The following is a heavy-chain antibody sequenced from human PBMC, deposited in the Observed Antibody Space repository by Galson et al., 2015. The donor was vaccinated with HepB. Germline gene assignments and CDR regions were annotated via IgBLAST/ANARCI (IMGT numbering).Heavy chain of an antibody. V-gene: IGHV5-51*01. CDR2: IYPGDSEI. J-gene: IGHJ6*02. D-gene: IGHD4/OR15-4a*01. CDR1: GYGFTSHW. CDR3: ARLGNEDYHYYGMDV. Sequence: QSGAEVKKPGESLKISCKGSGYGFTSHWIGWVRQMPGKGLECMGIIYPGDSEIRYSPSFQGQVTISADKSISTAYLHWTSLKASDTAMYYFARLGNEDYHYYGMDVWGQGTTVTVSS.